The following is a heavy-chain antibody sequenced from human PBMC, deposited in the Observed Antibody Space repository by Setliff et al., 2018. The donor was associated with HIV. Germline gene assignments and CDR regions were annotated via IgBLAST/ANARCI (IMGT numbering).Heavy chain of an antibody. Sequence: PSETLSLTCTVSGASIGMRSDCWGWIRQPPGKGLEWIGSFYYSWNTYYNPSLKSRVTISVDTSKNQFSLKLSSVTAADTAVYYCARHSITLVVGVPERDDAFDIWGQGTMVTVSS. CDR1: GASIGMRSDC. CDR3: ARHSITLVVGVPERDDAFDI. V-gene: IGHV4-39*01. J-gene: IGHJ3*02. D-gene: IGHD3-22*01. CDR2: FYYSWNT.